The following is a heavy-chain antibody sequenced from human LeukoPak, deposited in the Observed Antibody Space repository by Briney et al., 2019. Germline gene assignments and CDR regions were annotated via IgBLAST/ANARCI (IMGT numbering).Heavy chain of an antibody. J-gene: IGHJ4*02. CDR2: ISYDGSNK. V-gene: IGHV3-30*18. CDR1: GFTFSSYG. CDR3: AKVMTTVTTGSFDY. D-gene: IGHD4-17*01. Sequence: GGSLRLSCAASGFTFSSYGMHWVRQAPGKGLEWVAVISYDGSNKYYADSVKGRFTISRDNSKNTLYLQMNSLRAEDTAVYYCAKVMTTVTTGSFDYWGQGTLVTVSS.